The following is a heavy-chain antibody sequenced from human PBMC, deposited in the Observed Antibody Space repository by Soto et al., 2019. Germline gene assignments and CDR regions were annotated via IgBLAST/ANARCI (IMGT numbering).Heavy chain of an antibody. D-gene: IGHD3-3*01. J-gene: IGHJ6*03. CDR1: GGSISSYY. Sequence: SETLSLTCTVSGGSISSYYWSWIRQPPGKGLEWIGYIYYSGSTNYNPSLKSRVTISVDTSKNQFSLKLSSVTAADTAVYYCARLLQDYDFWSDYYPSLQERYYMDVWGKGTTVTVSS. CDR2: IYYSGST. V-gene: IGHV4-59*01. CDR3: ARLLQDYDFWSDYYPSLQERYYMDV.